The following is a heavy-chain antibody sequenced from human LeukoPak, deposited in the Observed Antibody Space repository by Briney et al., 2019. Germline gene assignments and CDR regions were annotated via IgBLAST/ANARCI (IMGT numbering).Heavy chain of an antibody. Sequence: PGGSLRLSCAASGFTVSSNYMSWVRQAPGRGPEWVSVIYSGGSTYYADSVKGRFTISRDNSKNTLYLQMNSLRAEDTAVYYCARARSRRPGGAFDVWGQGTMVTVSS. CDR1: GFTVSSNY. D-gene: IGHD3-10*01. J-gene: IGHJ3*01. V-gene: IGHV3-53*01. CDR2: IYSGGST. CDR3: ARARSRRPGGAFDV.